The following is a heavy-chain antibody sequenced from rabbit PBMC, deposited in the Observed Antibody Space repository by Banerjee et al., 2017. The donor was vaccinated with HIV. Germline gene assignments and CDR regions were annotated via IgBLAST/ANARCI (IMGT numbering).Heavy chain of an antibody. CDR2: IYTSSGST. V-gene: IGHV1S45*01. Sequence: QEQLEESGGDLVKPEGSLTLTCTASGFSFSSGYYISWVRQAPGKGLEWIACIYTSSGSTWYASWAKGRFTISKTSSTTVTLQMTSLTAADTATYFCARGGVGTTYPYGGMDLWGPGTLVTVS. J-gene: IGHJ6*01. D-gene: IGHD8-1*01. CDR1: GFSFSSGYY. CDR3: ARGGVGTTYPYGGMDL.